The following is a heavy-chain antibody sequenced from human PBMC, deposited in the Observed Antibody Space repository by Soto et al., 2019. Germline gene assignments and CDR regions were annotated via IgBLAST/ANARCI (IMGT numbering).Heavy chain of an antibody. V-gene: IGHV4-31*03. CDR1: GGSISSGGYY. D-gene: IGHD3-10*01. Sequence: SETLSLTCTVSGGSISSGGYYWSWIRQHPGKGLEWIGYIYYSGSTYYNPSLKSRVTISVDTSKNQFSLKLSSVTAADTAVYYCARAVSLMVRGVRSFDYWGQGTLVTVSS. CDR2: IYYSGST. CDR3: ARAVSLMVRGVRSFDY. J-gene: IGHJ4*02.